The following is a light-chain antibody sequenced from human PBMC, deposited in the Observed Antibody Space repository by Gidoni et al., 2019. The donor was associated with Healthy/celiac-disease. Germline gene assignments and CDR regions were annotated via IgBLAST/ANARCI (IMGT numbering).Light chain of an antibody. CDR1: SSDVGSYNL. CDR2: EGS. Sequence: QSALTQPAPVSGSPGQSITSSCPGTSSDVGSYNLVSWYQQHPGKAPKLMIYEGSKRPSGVSNRFSGSKSGNTASLTISGLQAEDEADYYCCSYAGSVVFGGGTKLSVL. CDR3: CSYAGSVV. V-gene: IGLV2-23*01. J-gene: IGLJ2*01.